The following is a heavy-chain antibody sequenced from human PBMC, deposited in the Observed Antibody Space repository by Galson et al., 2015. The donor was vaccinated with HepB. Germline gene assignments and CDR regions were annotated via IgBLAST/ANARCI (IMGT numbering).Heavy chain of an antibody. D-gene: IGHD6-19*01. V-gene: IGHV3-30-3*02. Sequence: SLRLSCAASGFTFSTYSMHWVRQAPGKGLEWVAVTSNDGKNKYYADSVKGRFTISRDNSKNTLYLQMNSLRPEDRAVYYCAKTGQWPVDDYYYNYNMDVWGQGTTVTVSS. CDR2: TSNDGKNK. CDR3: AKTGQWPVDDYYYNYNMDV. CDR1: GFTFSTYS. J-gene: IGHJ6*02.